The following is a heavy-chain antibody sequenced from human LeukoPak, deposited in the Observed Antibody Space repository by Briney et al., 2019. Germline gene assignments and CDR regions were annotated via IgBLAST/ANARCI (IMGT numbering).Heavy chain of an antibody. D-gene: IGHD3-22*01. CDR2: IYSGGST. CDR3: ARSSERKYYFDY. CDR1: GFTVSSNY. Sequence: GGSLRLSCAASGFTVSSNYMSWVRQAPGKGLEWVSIIYSGGSTYYADSVKGRFTISRDNSKNTLYLQMNSLRAEDTAVYYCARSSERKYYFDYWGQGTLVTVSS. V-gene: IGHV3-53*01. J-gene: IGHJ4*02.